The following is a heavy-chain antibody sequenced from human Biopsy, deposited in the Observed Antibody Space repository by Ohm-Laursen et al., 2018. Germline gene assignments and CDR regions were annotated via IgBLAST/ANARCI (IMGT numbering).Heavy chain of an antibody. Sequence: SVKVSCKASGGTFINYAISWVRQAPGQGLEWMGGIIPMFGTANYAQMFQGRVTISADESTSTSYMELSSLTTEDTAIYYSARGPHSGSHSCFDYWGRGTLVTVSS. D-gene: IGHD1-26*01. J-gene: IGHJ4*02. CDR3: ARGPHSGSHSCFDY. CDR2: IIPMFGTA. V-gene: IGHV1-69*13. CDR1: GGTFINYA.